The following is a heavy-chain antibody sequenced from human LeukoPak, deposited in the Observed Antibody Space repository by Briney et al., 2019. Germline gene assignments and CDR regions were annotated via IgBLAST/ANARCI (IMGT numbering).Heavy chain of an antibody. CDR1: GFTFSSYG. Sequence: PGRSLRLSCGASGFTFSSYGMHWVRQAPGKGLEWVAVIWYDGSNKYYADSVKGRFTISRDNSKNTLYLQMNSLRAEDTAVYYCARDKEPGWFDPWGQGTLVTVSS. CDR3: ARDKEPGWFDP. V-gene: IGHV3-33*01. J-gene: IGHJ5*02. CDR2: IWYDGSNK.